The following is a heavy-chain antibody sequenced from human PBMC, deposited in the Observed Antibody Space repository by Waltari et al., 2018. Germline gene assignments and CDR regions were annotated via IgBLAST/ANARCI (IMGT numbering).Heavy chain of an antibody. D-gene: IGHD2-2*01. CDR2: IRYDGSNK. CDR1: GFTFSSYG. Sequence: QVQLVESGGGVVQPGGSLRLSCAASGFTFSSYGMHWVRQAPGKGLEWVAFIRYDGSNKYYADSVKGRFTISRDNSKNTLYLQMNSLIAEDTAVYYCAKDALAVVPAATVYYMDVWGKGTTVTISS. J-gene: IGHJ6*03. V-gene: IGHV3-30*02. CDR3: AKDALAVVPAATVYYMDV.